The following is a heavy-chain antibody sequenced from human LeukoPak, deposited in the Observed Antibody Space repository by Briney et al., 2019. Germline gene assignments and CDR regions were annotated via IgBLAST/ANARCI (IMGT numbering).Heavy chain of an antibody. CDR2: IYYSGST. D-gene: IGHD3-3*01. Sequence: SETLSLTCTVSGGSISTYYWSWIRQPPGKGLEWIGYIYYSGSTHYNPSLKSRVTISVDRSKNQFSLKLSSVTAADTAVYYCARTNYDFWSGYPNYFDYWGQGTLVTVSS. J-gene: IGHJ4*02. V-gene: IGHV4-59*12. CDR1: GGSISTYY. CDR3: ARTNYDFWSGYPNYFDY.